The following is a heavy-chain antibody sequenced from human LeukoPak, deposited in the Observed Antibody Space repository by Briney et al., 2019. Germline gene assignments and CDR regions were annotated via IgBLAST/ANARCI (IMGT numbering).Heavy chain of an antibody. CDR2: IKNKADGGTT. D-gene: IGHD1-7*01. CDR1: GFTFSDAW. CDR3: SWNYKDY. J-gene: IGHJ4*02. Sequence: GGSLRLSCAASGFTFSDAWMTWVRQAPGKGLEWVGRIKNKADGGTTDYAAPVKGRFTISRDDSKNTLYLQMNSLKTEDTAVYYCSWNYKDYWGQGTLVTVSS. V-gene: IGHV3-15*01.